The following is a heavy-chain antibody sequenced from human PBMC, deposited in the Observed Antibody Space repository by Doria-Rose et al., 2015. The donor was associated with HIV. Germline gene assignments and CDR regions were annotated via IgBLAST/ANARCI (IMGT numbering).Heavy chain of an antibody. CDR1: GVSLSSPGMG. J-gene: IGHJ4*02. CDR2: IFSDDER. CDR3: ARIESSRWYHKYYFDF. D-gene: IGHD6-13*01. V-gene: IGHV2-26*01. Sequence: QITLKESGPVLVKPTETLTLTCTVSGVSLSSPGMGVSWIRQPPGKALEWLANIFSDDERSCKTSLKSRLTISRDTPKSQVVLTMTDMDPVDTATYYCARIESSRWYHKYYFDFWGQGTLVIVSA.